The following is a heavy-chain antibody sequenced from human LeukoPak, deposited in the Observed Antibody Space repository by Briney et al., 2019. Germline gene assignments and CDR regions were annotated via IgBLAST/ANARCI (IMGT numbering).Heavy chain of an antibody. D-gene: IGHD3-22*01. Sequence: GASVKVSCKASGGTFISYAISWVRQAPGQGLEWMGRIIPIFGTANYAQKFQGRVTITTDESTSTAYMELSSLRSEDTAVYYCAREYDSSGYYGPLGWNYWGQGTLVTVSS. CDR3: AREYDSSGYYGPLGWNY. CDR2: IIPIFGTA. CDR1: GGTFISYA. J-gene: IGHJ4*02. V-gene: IGHV1-69*05.